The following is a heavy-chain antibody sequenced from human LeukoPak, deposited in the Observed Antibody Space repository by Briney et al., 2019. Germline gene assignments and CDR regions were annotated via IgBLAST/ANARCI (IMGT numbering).Heavy chain of an antibody. Sequence: GGSLILSCAASGFRFSDYSMNWVRQAPGKGLERVSSISSTGTTKYYADSVKGRFTISRDNAKNSLYLQVDSLRAEDTAVYYCARSQTNTYYKGWFDPWGQGTLVTVSS. D-gene: IGHD3-10*01. CDR3: ARSQTNTYYKGWFDP. CDR2: ISSTGTTK. CDR1: GFRFSDYS. J-gene: IGHJ5*02. V-gene: IGHV3-48*01.